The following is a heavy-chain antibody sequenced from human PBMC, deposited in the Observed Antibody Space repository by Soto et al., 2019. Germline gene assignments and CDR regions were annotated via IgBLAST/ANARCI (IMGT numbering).Heavy chain of an antibody. CDR1: GDSINSDNYY. Sequence: QLQLQESGPGLVKPSETLSLTCSVSGDSINSDNYYWGWIRQPPGKGLEWIGSIYYRGNTYNNPSLKTRVTIPQAKSNSQFPLKLNSVTAADSAVYFCARLEGLATIAYYFAYWGQGTLVTVSS. CDR3: ARLEGLATIAYYFAY. J-gene: IGHJ4*02. V-gene: IGHV4-39*01. CDR2: IYYRGNT. D-gene: IGHD3-9*01.